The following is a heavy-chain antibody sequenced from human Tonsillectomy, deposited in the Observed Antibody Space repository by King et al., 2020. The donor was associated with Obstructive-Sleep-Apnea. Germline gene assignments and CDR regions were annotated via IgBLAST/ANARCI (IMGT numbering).Heavy chain of an antibody. CDR2: ISSSSSTI. D-gene: IGHD1-26*01. CDR1: GFTFSSCS. V-gene: IGHV3-48*01. CDR3: ANFLGATSAFDI. J-gene: IGHJ3*02. Sequence: VQLVESGGGLVQPGGSLRLSCAASGFTFSSCSMNWVRQAPGKGLEWVSYISSSSSTIYYADSVKGRFTISRDNAKNSLYLQMNSLRAEDTAVYYCANFLGATSAFDIWGQGTMVTVSS.